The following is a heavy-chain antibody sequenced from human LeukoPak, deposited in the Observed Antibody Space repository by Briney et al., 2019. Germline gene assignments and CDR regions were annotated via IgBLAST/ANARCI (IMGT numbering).Heavy chain of an antibody. J-gene: IGHJ4*02. CDR2: ISGSGGST. CDR3: AKDLKEYYYDSSGHDY. V-gene: IGHV3-23*01. Sequence: GASLRLSCAASGFTFSSYAMSWVRQAPGKGLEWVSAISGSGGSTYYADSVKGRFTTSRDNSKNTLYLQMNSLRAEDTAVYYCAKDLKEYYYDSSGHDYWGQGTLVTVSS. D-gene: IGHD3-22*01. CDR1: GFTFSSYA.